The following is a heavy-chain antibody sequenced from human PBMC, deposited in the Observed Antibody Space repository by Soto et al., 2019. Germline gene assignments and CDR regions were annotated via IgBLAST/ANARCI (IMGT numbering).Heavy chain of an antibody. Sequence: GGSLRLSCAASGFTFSNYAMHWVRQAPGKGLEWVAVISYDGSNKYYADSVKGRFTISRDNSKNTLYLQMNSLRAEDTAVYYCARVLTYYYDSSGYYGAYYYYYGMDVWGQGTTVTVSS. CDR1: GFTFSNYA. CDR3: ARVLTYYYDSSGYYGAYYYYYGMDV. J-gene: IGHJ6*02. D-gene: IGHD3-22*01. CDR2: ISYDGSNK. V-gene: IGHV3-30-3*01.